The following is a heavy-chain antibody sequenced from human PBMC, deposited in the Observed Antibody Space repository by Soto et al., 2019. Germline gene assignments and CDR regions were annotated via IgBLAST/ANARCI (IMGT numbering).Heavy chain of an antibody. CDR2: ISGSGGST. CDR3: AKLPYDYVWGSYRSSYYFDY. V-gene: IGHV3-23*01. D-gene: IGHD3-16*02. CDR1: GFTFSSYA. J-gene: IGHJ4*02. Sequence: VGSLRLSCAASGFTFSSYAMSWVRQAPGKGLEWVSAISGSGGSTYYADSVKGRFTISRDNSKNTLYLQMNSLRAEDTAVYYCAKLPYDYVWGSYRSSYYFDYWGQGTLVTVSS.